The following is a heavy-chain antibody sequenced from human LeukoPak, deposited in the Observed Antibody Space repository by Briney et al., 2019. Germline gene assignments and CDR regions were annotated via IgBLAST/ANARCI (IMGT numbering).Heavy chain of an antibody. CDR2: IIPILGIA. CDR1: GGTFSSYT. J-gene: IGHJ5*02. D-gene: IGHD3-9*01. CDR3: ARGTSSTPHYDILTGPRGWFDP. Sequence: SVKLSCKASGGTFSSYTISWVRQAPGQGLEWMGRIIPILGIANYAQKFQGRVTITADKSTSTAYMELSSLRSEDTAVYYCARGTSSTPHYDILTGPRGWFDPWGQGTLVTVSS. V-gene: IGHV1-69*02.